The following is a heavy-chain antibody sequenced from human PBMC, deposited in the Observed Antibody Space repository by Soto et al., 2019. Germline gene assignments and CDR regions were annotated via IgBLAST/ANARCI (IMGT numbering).Heavy chain of an antibody. CDR2: IYYIGTT. V-gene: IGHV4-39*01. CDR3: ATHPTRPVAGDF. CDR1: GGSISSSSSY. D-gene: IGHD6-19*01. J-gene: IGHJ4*02. Sequence: QLQLQESGPGLVKPSETLSLTCSVSGGSISSSSSYWDWLRQSPGGGLEWIGSIYYIGTTYYNPSLKSRVTMSVDTSKTQFSLNLTSVTAADTAVYFCATHPTRPVAGDFWGQGTLITVSS.